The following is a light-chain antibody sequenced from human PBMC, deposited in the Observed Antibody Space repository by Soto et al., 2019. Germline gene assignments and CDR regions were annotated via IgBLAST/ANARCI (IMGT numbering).Light chain of an antibody. CDR2: AAS. CDR3: QQSYSTPRT. CDR1: QSISNY. J-gene: IGKJ2*01. Sequence: DIQMTQSPSSLSASIGDRVTITCRAGQSISNYLNWYQQKPGKAPKLLIYAASSLQSGVPSRFSGSGSGTDFTLTISRLQPEDFPTYYCQQSYSTPRTFGQGTKLEIK. V-gene: IGKV1-39*01.